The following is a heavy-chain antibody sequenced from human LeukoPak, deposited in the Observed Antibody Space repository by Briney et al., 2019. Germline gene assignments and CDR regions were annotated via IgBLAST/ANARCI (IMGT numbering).Heavy chain of an antibody. CDR1: GFTFSSYG. V-gene: IGHV3-33*01. J-gene: IGHJ5*02. Sequence: GSLRLSCAASGFTFSSYGMHWVRQAPGKGLEWVAVIWYDGSNKYYADSVKGRFTISRDNSKNTLYLQMNSLRAEDTAVYYCARDKDDYGSGNHWFDPWGQGTLVTVSS. CDR3: ARDKDDYGSGNHWFDP. CDR2: IWYDGSNK. D-gene: IGHD3-10*01.